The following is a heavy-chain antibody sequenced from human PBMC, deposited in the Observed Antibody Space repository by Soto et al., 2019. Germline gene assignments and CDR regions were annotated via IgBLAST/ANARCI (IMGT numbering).Heavy chain of an antibody. CDR3: ARSEATALDF. CDR2: AHHSGRT. J-gene: IGHJ4*01. Sequence: SESQSLRSTVSGDSMSISNCWNLVRQSPGKGLEWIGEAHHSGRTNYNPSLKSRVTISVDRSQNHFSLQLTSVTAAVTAVYYCARSEATALDFWGHRTLVTVSS. V-gene: IGHV4-4*02. CDR1: GDSMSISNC.